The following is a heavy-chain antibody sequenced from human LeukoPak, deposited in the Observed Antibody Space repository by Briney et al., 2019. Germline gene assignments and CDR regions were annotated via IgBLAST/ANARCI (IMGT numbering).Heavy chain of an antibody. CDR1: GFTFSSYG. Sequence: GGSLRLPCAASGFTFSSYGMHWVRQAPGKGLEWVAVIWYDGSNKYYADSVKGRFTISRDNSKNTLYLQTNSLRAEDTAVYYCARARGTAIHDYWGQGTLVTVSS. V-gene: IGHV3-33*01. D-gene: IGHD5-18*01. CDR3: ARARGTAIHDY. J-gene: IGHJ4*02. CDR2: IWYDGSNK.